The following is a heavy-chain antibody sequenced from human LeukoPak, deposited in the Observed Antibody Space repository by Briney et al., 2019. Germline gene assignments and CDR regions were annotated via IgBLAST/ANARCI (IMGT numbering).Heavy chain of an antibody. CDR1: GGSISSGNYY. Sequence: SETLSLTCTVSGGSISSGNYYWSWIRQPAGKGLEWIGRIYTSGSTNYNPSFKSRVTISVDTSKNQFSLKLSSVTAADTAVYYCARDGYPFDYWGQGTLVAVSS. CDR2: IYTSGST. CDR3: ARDGYPFDY. J-gene: IGHJ4*02. D-gene: IGHD5-12*01. V-gene: IGHV4-61*02.